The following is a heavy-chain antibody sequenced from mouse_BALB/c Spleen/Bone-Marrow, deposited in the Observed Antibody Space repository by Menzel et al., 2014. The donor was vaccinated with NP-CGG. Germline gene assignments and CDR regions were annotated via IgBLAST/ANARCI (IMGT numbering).Heavy chain of an antibody. D-gene: IGHD1-1*01. J-gene: IGHJ4*01. CDR1: GYTFSSYW. V-gene: IGHV1-9*01. CDR3: AREDITTVVEMDY. CDR2: ILPGSGNT. Sequence: QVQLQQPGAELMKPGASVKISCKATGYTFSSYWIEWVKQRPGHGLEWIGEILPGSGNTNYNEKFKGKATFTADTSSNTAYMQLSSLTSEDSADYYCAREDITTVVEMDYWGQGTSATVSS.